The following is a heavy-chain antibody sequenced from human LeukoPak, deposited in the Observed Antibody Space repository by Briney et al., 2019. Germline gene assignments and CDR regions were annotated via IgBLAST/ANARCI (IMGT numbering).Heavy chain of an antibody. Sequence: ASVKVSCKASGYTLTDHHLIWVRQAPGQGLEWMGWINPNSGGTNYAQKFQGRVTMTRDTSVSTAYMELSRLRSDDTAVYYCARVRPAGHCSSTSCRPMGFGYWGQGTLVTVSS. D-gene: IGHD2-2*01. V-gene: IGHV1-2*02. CDR1: GYTLTDHH. CDR2: INPNSGGT. CDR3: ARVRPAGHCSSTSCRPMGFGY. J-gene: IGHJ4*02.